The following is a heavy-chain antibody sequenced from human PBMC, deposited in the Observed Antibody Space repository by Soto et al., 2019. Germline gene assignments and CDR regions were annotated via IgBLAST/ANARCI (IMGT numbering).Heavy chain of an antibody. V-gene: IGHV3-48*02. CDR2: ISSGSSSV. Sequence: EEQLVESGGGLVQPGGSLRLSCTASGFTFSNYSMNWVRQAPGKGLEWVSYISSGSSSVDYADSVKGRFTISRDNAKNALLLQMNSLRDEDTAMYYCARVNKGEGAAATNWGFAPWGQGTLVTVSS. D-gene: IGHD6-13*01. CDR1: GFTFSNYS. CDR3: ARVNKGEGAAATNWGFAP. J-gene: IGHJ5*02.